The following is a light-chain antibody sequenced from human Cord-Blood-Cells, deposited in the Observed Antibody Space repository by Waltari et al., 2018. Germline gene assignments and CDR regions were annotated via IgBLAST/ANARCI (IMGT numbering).Light chain of an antibody. CDR3: QVWDSSSDHWV. CDR2: YDS. CDR1: NLGSKS. V-gene: IGLV3-21*04. Sequence: SYVLTQPPSVSVAPGKTARITCGGNNLGSKSVHWYQQKPGQAPVLVIYYDSDRPSGSPERFSGSNSGNTATLTISRVEAGDEADYYCQVWDSSSDHWVFGGGTKLTVL. J-gene: IGLJ3*02.